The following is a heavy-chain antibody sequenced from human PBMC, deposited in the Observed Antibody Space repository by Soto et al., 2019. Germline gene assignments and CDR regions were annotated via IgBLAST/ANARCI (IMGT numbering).Heavy chain of an antibody. J-gene: IGHJ6*02. CDR1: GGSISSGGYY. V-gene: IGHV4-31*03. D-gene: IGHD5-12*01. CDR2: IYYSGST. Sequence: SETLSLTCTVSGGSISSGGYYWSWIRQHPGKGLEWIGYIYYSGSTYYNPSLKSRVTISVDTSKNQFSLKLSSVTAADTAVYYCARDPGRGYSGYDYYYYYGMDVWRQGTTVTVSS. CDR3: ARDPGRGYSGYDYYYYYGMDV.